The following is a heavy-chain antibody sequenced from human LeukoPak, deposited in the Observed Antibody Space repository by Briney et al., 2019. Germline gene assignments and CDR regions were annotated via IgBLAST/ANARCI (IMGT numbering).Heavy chain of an antibody. CDR1: GYTLTELS. J-gene: IGHJ4*02. CDR3: ARDCSGRNWARDFDY. V-gene: IGHV1-24*01. Sequence: ASVTVSCKVSGYTLTELSMHWVRQAPGKGLEWMGGFDPEDGETIYAQKFQGRVTMTEDTSTDTAYMELSSLRAEDTAVYYCARDCSGRNWARDFDYWGQGTLVTVSS. D-gene: IGHD2-15*01. CDR2: FDPEDGET.